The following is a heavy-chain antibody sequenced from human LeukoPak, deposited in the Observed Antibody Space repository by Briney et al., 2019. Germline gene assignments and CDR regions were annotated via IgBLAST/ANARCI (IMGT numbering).Heavy chain of an antibody. CDR2: ITTTGDTK. CDR3: VRDAKEGQPLDRSV. Sequence: GGSLRLSCGGSGFILSDYRMDWVRQAPGKGLEWVSLITTTGDTKYYADSVKGRFTISRDNAKNSLSLQMNSLRADDTAVHYCVRDAKEGQPLDRSVWGKGTTVIVSS. J-gene: IGHJ6*04. D-gene: IGHD6-13*01. V-gene: IGHV3-48*01. CDR1: GFILSDYR.